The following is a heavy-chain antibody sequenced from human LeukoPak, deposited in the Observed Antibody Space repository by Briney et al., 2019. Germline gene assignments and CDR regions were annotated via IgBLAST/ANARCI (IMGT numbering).Heavy chain of an antibody. CDR3: AKDRMDPVNY. D-gene: IGHD2-2*03. CDR2: ITGSGDRT. J-gene: IGHJ4*02. Sequence: PGGTLRLSWAASGFTFTNHGMSWVRQALGKGLEWVSAITGSGDRTYYADSVKGRFTISRDNSKNTLYLQMNSLRAEDTALYYCAKDRMDPVNYWGQGTLVTVSS. V-gene: IGHV3-23*01. CDR1: GFTFTNHG.